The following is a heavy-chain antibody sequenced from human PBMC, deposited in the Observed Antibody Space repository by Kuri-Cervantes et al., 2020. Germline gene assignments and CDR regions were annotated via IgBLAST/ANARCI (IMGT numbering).Heavy chain of an antibody. D-gene: IGHD2-15*01. CDR3: ARAFARNYSYPPDV. J-gene: IGHJ6*02. V-gene: IGHV3-11*01. CDR2: ISSSGSTI. CDR1: GFTFSDYY. Sequence: WGSLRLSCAASGFTFSDYYMSWIRQAPGKGLEWVSYISSSGSTIYYADSVKGRFTISRDNAKNSLYLQMNSLRAEDTAVYYCARAFARNYSYPPDVWGQGTTVTVSS.